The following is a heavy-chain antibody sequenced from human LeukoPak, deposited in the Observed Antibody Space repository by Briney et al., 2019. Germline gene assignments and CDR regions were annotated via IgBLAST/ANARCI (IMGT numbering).Heavy chain of an antibody. D-gene: IGHD3-16*02. CDR1: GYTFTSYG. Sequence: ASVKVSCKASGYTFTSYGISWVRQAPGQGLEWMGWISAYNGNTNYTQKLQGRVTMTTDTSTSTAYMELRSLRSDDTAVYYCARDARLGELSPLDYWGQGTLVTVSS. J-gene: IGHJ4*02. V-gene: IGHV1-18*01. CDR2: ISAYNGNT. CDR3: ARDARLGELSPLDY.